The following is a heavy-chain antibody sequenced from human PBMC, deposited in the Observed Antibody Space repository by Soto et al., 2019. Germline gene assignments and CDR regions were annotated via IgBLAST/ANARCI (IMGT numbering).Heavy chain of an antibody. Sequence: EVQMVESGGGLVQPGGSLRLSCAASGFTVSSTYMSWVRQAPGKGLEWDSVISTNGNTYYADSVKGRFTISRDNSMNTLYLQMNSLTVEDTAFYYCAGARIRGVSDYWGQGTLVTVSS. CDR2: ISTNGNT. D-gene: IGHD3-10*01. CDR3: AGARIRGVSDY. V-gene: IGHV3-66*01. CDR1: GFTVSSTY. J-gene: IGHJ4*02.